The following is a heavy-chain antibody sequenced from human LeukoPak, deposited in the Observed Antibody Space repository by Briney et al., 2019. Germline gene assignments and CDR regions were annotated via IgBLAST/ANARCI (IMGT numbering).Heavy chain of an antibody. D-gene: IGHD1-26*01. CDR2: INPSDAST. J-gene: IGHJ6*03. Sequence: ASVKVSCKASGGTFSSNAINWVRQAPGQGPEWMGIINPSDASTTYAQKFQGRVTMTRDMSTSTVYMELSSLRSEDTAVYYCARLARYSWSPISPLYYYYYMDVWGKGTTVTVSS. CDR1: GGTFSSNA. V-gene: IGHV1-46*01. CDR3: ARLARYSWSPISPLYYYYYMDV.